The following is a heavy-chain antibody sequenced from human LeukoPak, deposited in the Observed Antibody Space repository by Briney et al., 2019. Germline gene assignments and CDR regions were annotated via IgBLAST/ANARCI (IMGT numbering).Heavy chain of an antibody. V-gene: IGHV1-24*01. CDR2: FDPEDGET. D-gene: IGHD6-19*01. J-gene: IGHJ6*02. Sequence: GASVKVSCKVTGYTLTELSMHWVRQAPGKGLEWMGGFDPEDGETIYAQKFQVRVTMTEDTSTDTAYMELSSLRSEDTAVYYCATVGQWPRYGMDVWGQGTTVTVSS. CDR3: ATVGQWPRYGMDV. CDR1: GYTLTELS.